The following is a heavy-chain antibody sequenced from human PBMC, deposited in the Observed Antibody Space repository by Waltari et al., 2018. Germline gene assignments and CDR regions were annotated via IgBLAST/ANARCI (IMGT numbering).Heavy chain of an antibody. Sequence: QVQLQESGPGLVKPSETLSLTCAVSGGSISGGYDWSWIRQPPGKGLEWIGYIYGSSWSTNYNPSLKNRVTISKDTSKNQFSLKLSSVTAADTAVYYCAIKPGGSYCRYWGQGVLVTVSS. CDR1: GGSISGGYD. CDR3: AIKPGGSYCRY. D-gene: IGHD2-21*01. CDR2: IYGSSWST. V-gene: IGHV4-38-2*01. J-gene: IGHJ4*02.